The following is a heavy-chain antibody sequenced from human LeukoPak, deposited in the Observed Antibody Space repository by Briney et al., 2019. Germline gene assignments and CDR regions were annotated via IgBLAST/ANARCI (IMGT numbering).Heavy chain of an antibody. Sequence: GESLKISCKGSGYSFTSYWIGWVRQMPGKGLEWMGIIYPGDSDTRYSPSFQGQVTISADKSISTAYLQWSSLKASDTAMYYCARSSKFGNYYYDSSGPLDYWGQGTLVTVSS. J-gene: IGHJ4*02. CDR1: GYSFTSYW. CDR2: IYPGDSDT. V-gene: IGHV5-51*01. D-gene: IGHD3-22*01. CDR3: ARSSKFGNYYYDSSGPLDY.